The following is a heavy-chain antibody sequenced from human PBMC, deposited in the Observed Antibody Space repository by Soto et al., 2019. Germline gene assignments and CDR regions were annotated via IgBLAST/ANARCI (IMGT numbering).Heavy chain of an antibody. V-gene: IGHV3-23*01. Sequence: GGSLRLSCAASGFTFSSYAMSWVRQAPGKGLEWVSAISGSGGSTYYADSVKGRFTISRDNSKNTLYLQMNSLRAEDTAVYYCATQTYSNYAGDPGGTPFDYWGQGTLVTVSS. CDR1: GFTFSSYA. CDR3: ATQTYSNYAGDPGGTPFDY. J-gene: IGHJ4*02. D-gene: IGHD4-4*01. CDR2: ISGSGGST.